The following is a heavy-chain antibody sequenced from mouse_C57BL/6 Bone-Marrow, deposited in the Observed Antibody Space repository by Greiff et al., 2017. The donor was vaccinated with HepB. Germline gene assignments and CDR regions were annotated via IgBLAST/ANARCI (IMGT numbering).Heavy chain of an antibody. V-gene: IGHV1-59*01. CDR3: ASITTVLYYYAMDY. Sequence: QVQLQQPGAELVRPGTSVKLSCKASGYTFTSYWMHWVKQRPGQGLEWIGVIDPSDSYTNDNQKFKGKATLTVDTSSSTAYMQLSSLTSEDSAVYYCASITTVLYYYAMDYWGQGTSVTVSS. D-gene: IGHD1-1*01. J-gene: IGHJ4*01. CDR1: GYTFTSYW. CDR2: IDPSDSYT.